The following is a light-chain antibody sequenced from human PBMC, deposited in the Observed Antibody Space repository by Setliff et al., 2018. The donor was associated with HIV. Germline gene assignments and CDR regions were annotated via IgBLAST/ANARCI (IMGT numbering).Light chain of an antibody. CDR3: ASHRDTNTLEV. V-gene: IGLV2-14*03. CDR1: NSDIGSHEY. CDR2: SVT. J-gene: IGLJ1*01. Sequence: QSALAQPASVSGSPGHAITISCSGTNSDIGSHEYVSWYQQHPGKAPKLIIFSVTYRPSGVSDRFPGSKSGNTASLTISGLQPEDEADYYCASHRDTNTLEVFGTGTKVTVL.